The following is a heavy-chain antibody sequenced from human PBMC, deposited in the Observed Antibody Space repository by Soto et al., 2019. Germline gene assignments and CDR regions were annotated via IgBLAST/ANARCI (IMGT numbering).Heavy chain of an antibody. CDR1: GFTFSTYA. J-gene: IGHJ4*02. CDR3: ARADGYYVY. CDR2: ISSNGGST. Sequence: EVQLVESGGGLVQPGGSLRLSCAASGFTFSTYAMHWVRQAPGKGLEYVSGISSNGGSTYYADSMKGRFTISRDNSKNTMYLQMGSLRAEDMAVYYCARADGYYVYWGQGTLVTVSS. V-gene: IGHV3-64*07. D-gene: IGHD1-26*01.